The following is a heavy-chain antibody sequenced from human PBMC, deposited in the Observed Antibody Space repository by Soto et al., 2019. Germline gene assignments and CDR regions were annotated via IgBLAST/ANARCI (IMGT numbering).Heavy chain of an antibody. CDR1: GFTFSSYA. CDR2: ISYDGSNK. J-gene: IGHJ2*01. CDR3: ARPLWRDDYNWGYFDL. Sequence: QVQLVESGGGVVQPGRSLRLSCAASGFTFSSYAMHWVRQVPGKGLEWVAVISYDGSNKYYADSVKGRFTISRDNSKNTLYLQMNSLGAEDTAVYYCARPLWRDDYNWGYFDLWGRGTLVTVSS. V-gene: IGHV3-30-3*01. D-gene: IGHD4-4*01.